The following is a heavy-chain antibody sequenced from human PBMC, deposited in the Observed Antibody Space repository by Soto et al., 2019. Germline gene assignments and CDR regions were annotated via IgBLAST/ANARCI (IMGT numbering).Heavy chain of an antibody. V-gene: IGHV1-18*04. CDR1: GYTFTSYG. CDR2: ISAYNGNT. CDR3: ARDQGGLRFLEWLSFDP. D-gene: IGHD3-3*01. Sequence: GASVKVSCKASGYTFTSYGISWVRQAPGQGLEWMGWISAYNGNTNYAQKLQGRVTMTTDTSTSTAYMELRSLRSDDTAVYYCARDQGGLRFLEWLSFDPWGQGTLVTVSS. J-gene: IGHJ5*02.